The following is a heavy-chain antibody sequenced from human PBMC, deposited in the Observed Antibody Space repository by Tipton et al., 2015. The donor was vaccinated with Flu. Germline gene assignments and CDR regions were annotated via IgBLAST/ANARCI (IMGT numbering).Heavy chain of an antibody. Sequence: QLVQSGGGVVQPGRSLRLSCAASGFTFSTYAMHWVRQAPGKGLEWVAVICYDGSNKYHADSVKGRFTIYRDNSKNTLFLQMNSLRVEDTAMYYCAKGVGIANLYYYGLDVWGQGTTVTVSS. J-gene: IGHJ6*02. CDR2: ICYDGSNK. D-gene: IGHD2-21*01. CDR1: GFTFSTYA. V-gene: IGHV3-33*06. CDR3: AKGVGIANLYYYGLDV.